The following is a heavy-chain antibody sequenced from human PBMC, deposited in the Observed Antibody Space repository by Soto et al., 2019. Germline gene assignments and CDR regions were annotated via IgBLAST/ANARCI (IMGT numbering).Heavy chain of an antibody. CDR3: ARDDEGGSDCGLGY. V-gene: IGHV3-30-3*01. Sequence: QVQLVESGGGVVQPGRSLRLSCAVSGFTLSSHAMHWVRQAPGKGLEWVALILSDGSNKYYADSVKGRFTTSRDNSKNTMYLHMKSLSVEDTAVYYWARDDEGGSDCGLGYWGQGALVTVSS. J-gene: IGHJ4*02. D-gene: IGHD1-26*01. CDR2: ILSDGSNK. CDR1: GFTLSSHA.